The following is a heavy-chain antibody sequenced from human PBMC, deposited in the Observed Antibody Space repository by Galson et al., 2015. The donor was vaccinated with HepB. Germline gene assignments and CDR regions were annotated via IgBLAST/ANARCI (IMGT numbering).Heavy chain of an antibody. D-gene: IGHD1-14*01. J-gene: IGHJ6*03. Sequence: SVKVSCKASGGTFSSYVISWVRQAPGQGPEWMAGIIPMFDTVNYAQKFQGRVTITADESASTAYMEQSSLRSEDTAVYYCATFYHRGSYYYYYYMDVWGKGTPVTVSS. CDR1: GGTFSSYV. CDR3: ATFYHRGSYYYYYYMDV. CDR2: IIPMFDTV. V-gene: IGHV1-69*13.